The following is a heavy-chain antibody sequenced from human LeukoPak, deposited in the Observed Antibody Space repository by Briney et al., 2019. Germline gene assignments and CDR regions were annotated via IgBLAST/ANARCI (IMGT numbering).Heavy chain of an antibody. V-gene: IGHV1-46*01. Sequence: ASVKVSCKASGYTFTSYYMHWVRQAPGQGLEWMGIISPSGGSTSYAQKFQGRVTMTRDTSTSTVYMELSSLRSEDTAVYYCARNQQWLVPHYYYYGMDVWGQGTTVTVSS. J-gene: IGHJ6*02. CDR3: ARNQQWLVPHYYYYGMDV. CDR2: ISPSGGST. D-gene: IGHD6-19*01. CDR1: GYTFTSYY.